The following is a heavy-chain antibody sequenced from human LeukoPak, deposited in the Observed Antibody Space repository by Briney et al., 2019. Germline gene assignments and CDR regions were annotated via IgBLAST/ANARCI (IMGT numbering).Heavy chain of an antibody. Sequence: GGSLRLSCAASGFTFSSYAMHWVRQAPGKGLEYVSAISSNGGSTYYANSVKGRFTISRDNSKNTLYLQMGSLRAEDMAVYYCARDEGDTAIVPGDYWGQGTLVTVSS. CDR1: GFTFSSYA. V-gene: IGHV3-64*01. CDR3: ARDEGDTAIVPGDY. CDR2: ISSNGGST. D-gene: IGHD5-18*01. J-gene: IGHJ4*02.